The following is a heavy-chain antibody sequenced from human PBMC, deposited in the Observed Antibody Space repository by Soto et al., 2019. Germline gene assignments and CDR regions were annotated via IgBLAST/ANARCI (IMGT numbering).Heavy chain of an antibody. Sequence: SETLSLTCAVYGGSFSGYYWSWIRQPPGKGLEWIGEINHSGSTNYNPSLKSRVTISVDTSKNQFSLKLSSVTAADTAVYYCARRRTLRFSNWFGPWGQGTLVTVSS. D-gene: IGHD3-3*01. CDR2: INHSGST. CDR1: GGSFSGYY. J-gene: IGHJ5*02. V-gene: IGHV4-34*01. CDR3: ARRRTLRFSNWFGP.